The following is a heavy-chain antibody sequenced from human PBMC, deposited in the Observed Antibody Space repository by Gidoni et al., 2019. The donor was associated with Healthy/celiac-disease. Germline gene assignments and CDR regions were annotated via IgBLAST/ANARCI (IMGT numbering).Heavy chain of an antibody. D-gene: IGHD3-22*01. J-gene: IGHJ4*02. CDR3: ARARKGYDSSGYYGYYFDY. CDR2: IYYSGTT. CDR1: GGSISSYY. Sequence: QVQLQESGPGLVKPSETLSLTCTVSGGSISSYYWRWIRQPPGNGLEWIGYIYYSGTTNYNPSLKSRVTISVDTSKNQFSLKLSSVTAADTAVYYCARARKGYDSSGYYGYYFDYWGQGTLVTVSS. V-gene: IGHV4-59*01.